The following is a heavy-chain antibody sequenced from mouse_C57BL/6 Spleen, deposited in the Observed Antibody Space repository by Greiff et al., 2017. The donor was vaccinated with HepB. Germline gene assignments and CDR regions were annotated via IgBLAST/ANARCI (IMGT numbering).Heavy chain of an antibody. CDR1: GYTFTDYE. J-gene: IGHJ3*01. Sequence: QVQLKESGAELVRPGASVTLSCKASGYTFTDYEMHWVKQTPVHGLEWIGAIDPETGGTAYNQKFKGKAILTADKSSSTAYMELRSLTSEDSAVYYCTRYYGSSLAWFAYWGQGTLVTVSA. D-gene: IGHD1-1*01. V-gene: IGHV1-15*01. CDR2: IDPETGGT. CDR3: TRYYGSSLAWFAY.